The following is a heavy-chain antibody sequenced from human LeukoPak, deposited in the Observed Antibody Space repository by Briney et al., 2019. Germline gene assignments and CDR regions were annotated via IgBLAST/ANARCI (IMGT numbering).Heavy chain of an antibody. V-gene: IGHV1-2*02. D-gene: IGHD4-17*01. CDR1: GYTFTGYY. Sequence: GASVKVFCKASGYTFTGYYMHWVRQAPGQGLEWMGWINPNSGGTNYAQKFQGRVTMTRDTSISTAYMELSRLRSDDTAVYCCEREGGSDYGAFDIWGQGTMVTVYS. CDR2: INPNSGGT. CDR3: EREGGSDYGAFDI. J-gene: IGHJ3*02.